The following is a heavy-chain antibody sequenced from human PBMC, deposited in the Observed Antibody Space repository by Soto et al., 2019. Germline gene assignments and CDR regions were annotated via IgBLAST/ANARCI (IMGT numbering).Heavy chain of an antibody. CDR3: ARVTKEKWLVKWFDP. D-gene: IGHD6-19*01. CDR1: RFNFNIYA. V-gene: IGHV3-30-3*01. Sequence: QEHLVESGGGVVQPGRSLRLSCAASRFNFNIYAMHWVRQAPSKGLEWVALISKDGSTKYYADSVKGRFTISRDNAKNTLFRQMDSLRPDDTAVYYCARVTKEKWLVKWFDPWGQGTLVTVSS. CDR2: ISKDGSTK. J-gene: IGHJ5*02.